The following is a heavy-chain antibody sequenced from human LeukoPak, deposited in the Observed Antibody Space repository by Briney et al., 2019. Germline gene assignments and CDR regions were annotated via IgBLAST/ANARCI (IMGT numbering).Heavy chain of an antibody. CDR3: ARATFYGDYHWYFDL. J-gene: IGHJ2*01. CDR2: INPYSGGT. CDR1: GYTFTGYD. V-gene: IGHV1-2*02. Sequence: ASVKVSCKASGYTFTGYDMHWVRQAPGQGVEWMGWINPYSGGTNFAQKFQGRVTMTRDTSISTAYMELSRLRSDDTAVYYCARATFYGDYHWYFDLWGRGTLVTVSS. D-gene: IGHD4-17*01.